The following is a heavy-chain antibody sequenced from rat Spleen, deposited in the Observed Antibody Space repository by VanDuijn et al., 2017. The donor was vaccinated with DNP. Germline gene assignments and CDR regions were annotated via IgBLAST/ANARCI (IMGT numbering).Heavy chain of an antibody. J-gene: IGHJ4*01. V-gene: IGHV5-7*01. CDR2: ISHDGSST. CDR3: ARHDYDGRKGYYAMDA. D-gene: IGHD1-12*02. Sequence: EVQLVESGGGLVQPGRSLKVSCAASGFTFSDYNMAWVRQAPQKGLEWVATISHDGSSTYYRDSVKGRITIARDDAKSTLFLQMDSLRSEDTAAYYGARHDYDGRKGYYAMDAWGQGTSVTGSS. CDR1: GFTFSDYN.